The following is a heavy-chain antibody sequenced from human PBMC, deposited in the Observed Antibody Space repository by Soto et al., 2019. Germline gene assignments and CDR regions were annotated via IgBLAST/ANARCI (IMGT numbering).Heavy chain of an antibody. D-gene: IGHD1-26*01. CDR2: INHSGST. V-gene: IGHV4-34*01. Sequence: QVQLQQWGAGLLKHSETLSLTCAVYGGSFSGYYWSWISHPPGKGLEWIGEINHSGSTNYNPSLKSQVTLSVDTSKNQFSLKLSSVTAADTAVYYCARGTGGELNRFDPWGQGTMVTVSS. CDR1: GGSFSGYY. CDR3: ARGTGGELNRFDP. J-gene: IGHJ5*02.